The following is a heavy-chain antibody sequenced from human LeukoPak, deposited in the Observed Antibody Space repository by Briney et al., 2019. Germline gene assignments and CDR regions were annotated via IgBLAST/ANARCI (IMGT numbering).Heavy chain of an antibody. Sequence: SQTLSLTCTVSGGSISSSSYYWGWIRQPPGKGLEWIGSIYYSGSTYYNPSLKSRVTISVDTSKNQFSLKLSSVTAADTAVYYCARNSPGIAVAGGAGDFDYWGQGTLVTVST. V-gene: IGHV4-39*07. CDR1: GGSISSSSYY. J-gene: IGHJ4*02. CDR3: ARNSPGIAVAGGAGDFDY. CDR2: IYYSGST. D-gene: IGHD6-19*01.